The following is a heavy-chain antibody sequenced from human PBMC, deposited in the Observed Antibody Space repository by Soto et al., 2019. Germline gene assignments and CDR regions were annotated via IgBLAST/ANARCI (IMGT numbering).Heavy chain of an antibody. D-gene: IGHD2-2*01. CDR3: ARDQRDCSSTSCLSFDY. J-gene: IGHJ4*02. CDR2: IWYDGSNK. V-gene: IGHV3-33*01. CDR1: GFTFSSYG. Sequence: PGRSLRLSCASSGFTFSSYGMHWVRQAPGKGLEWVAVIWYDGSNKYYADSVKGRFTISRDNSKNTLYLQMNSLRAEDTAVYYCARDQRDCSSTSCLSFDYWGQGTLVIVSS.